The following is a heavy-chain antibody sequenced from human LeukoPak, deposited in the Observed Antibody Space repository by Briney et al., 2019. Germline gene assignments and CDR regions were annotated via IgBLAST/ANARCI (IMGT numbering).Heavy chain of an antibody. CDR3: ARVSGGLYYFDY. D-gene: IGHD2-15*01. J-gene: IGHJ4*02. CDR2: IYHSGST. CDR1: GYSISSGYY. Sequence: ESSETLSLTCTVSGYSISSGYYWGWIRQPPGKGLEWIGSIYHSGSTYYNPSLKSRVTISVDTSKNQFSLKLSSVTAADTAVYYCARVSGGLYYFDYWGQGTLVTVSS. V-gene: IGHV4-38-2*02.